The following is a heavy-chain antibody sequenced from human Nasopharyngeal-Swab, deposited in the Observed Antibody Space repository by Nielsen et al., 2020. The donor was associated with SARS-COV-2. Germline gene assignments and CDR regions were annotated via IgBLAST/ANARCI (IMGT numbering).Heavy chain of an antibody. J-gene: IGHJ4*02. V-gene: IGHV3-21*01. CDR3: ARDDYGGVDY. D-gene: IGHD4-23*01. Sequence: VRQAPGKGLEWVSSISSSSSYIYYADSVKGRFTIPRDNAKNSLYLQMNSLRAEDTAVYYCARDDYGGVDYWGQGTLVTVSS. CDR2: ISSSSSYI.